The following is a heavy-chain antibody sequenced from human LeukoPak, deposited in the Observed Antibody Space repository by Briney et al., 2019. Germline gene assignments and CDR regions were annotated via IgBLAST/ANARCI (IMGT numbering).Heavy chain of an antibody. J-gene: IGHJ4*02. V-gene: IGHV3-48*04. CDR1: GFTFSSYS. CDR3: ARAPGDVMYYYDSSGYPIGY. CDR2: ISSSSSTI. D-gene: IGHD3-22*01. Sequence: PGGSLRLSCAASGFTFSSYSMNWVRQAPGKGLEWVSYISSSSSTIYYADSVKGRFTISRDNAKNSLYLQMNSLRAEDTAVYYCARAPGDVMYYYDSSGYPIGYWGQGTLVTVSS.